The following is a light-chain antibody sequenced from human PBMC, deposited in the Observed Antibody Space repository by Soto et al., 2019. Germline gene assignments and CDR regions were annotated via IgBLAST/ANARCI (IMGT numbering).Light chain of an antibody. CDR2: DVS. Sequence: QSVLTQPASVSGSPGQSITISCTGTSSDVGSYNYVSWYQHHPGKVPKLMIYDVSSRPSGVSNRFSGSKSGNTASLTISGLQTEDEADYYCSSYTTSETRVFXTGTKVTVL. CDR3: SSYTTSETRV. V-gene: IGLV2-14*03. J-gene: IGLJ1*01. CDR1: SSDVGSYNY.